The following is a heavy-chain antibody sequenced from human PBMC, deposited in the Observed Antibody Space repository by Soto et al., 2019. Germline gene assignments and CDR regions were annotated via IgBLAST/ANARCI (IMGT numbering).Heavy chain of an antibody. CDR2: ISGSGGST. J-gene: IGHJ6*02. D-gene: IGHD5-12*01. V-gene: IGHV3-23*01. CDR1: GFTFSSYA. Sequence: EVQLLESGGGLVQPGGSLRLSCAASGFTFSSYAMSWVRQAPGKGLEWVSAISGSGGSTYYADSVKGRFTISRDNSKNTLYLQMNSLRAEDTAVYYCAKQLDIVATIGGGLRYYYYGMDVWGQGTTVTVSS. CDR3: AKQLDIVATIGGGLRYYYYGMDV.